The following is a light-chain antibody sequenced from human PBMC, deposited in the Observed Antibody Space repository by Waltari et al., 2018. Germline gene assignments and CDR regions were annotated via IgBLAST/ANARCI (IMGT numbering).Light chain of an antibody. CDR1: QSVSSY. CDR3: QHRSNWPPSIT. J-gene: IGKJ5*01. V-gene: IGKV3-11*01. CDR2: DAS. Sequence: EIVLTQSPATLSLSPGERATLSCRASQSVSSYLAWYQQKPGQAPRLLIDDASNRATGIPARCSGSGSGTDFTLTSSSLEPEDFAFYYCQHRSNWPPSITFGQGTRLEIK.